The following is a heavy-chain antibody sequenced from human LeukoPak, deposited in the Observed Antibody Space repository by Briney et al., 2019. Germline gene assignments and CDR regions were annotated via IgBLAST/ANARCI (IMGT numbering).Heavy chain of an antibody. CDR2: ISSSSSYM. V-gene: IGHV3-21*01. Sequence: GGSLRLSCAASGFTFSSYAMNWVRQASGKGLEWVSSISSSSSYMYYADSVKGRFTISRDNAKNSLYMQVNSLRAEDTAVYYCARGGYSSSWYHDSWGQGTLVTVSS. J-gene: IGHJ4*02. CDR1: GFTFSSYA. CDR3: ARGGYSSSWYHDS. D-gene: IGHD6-13*01.